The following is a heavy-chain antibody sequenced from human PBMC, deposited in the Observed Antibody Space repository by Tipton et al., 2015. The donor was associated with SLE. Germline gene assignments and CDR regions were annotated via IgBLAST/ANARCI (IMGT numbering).Heavy chain of an antibody. CDR3: AVYSLEGGFDY. D-gene: IGHD3-3*01. CDR1: GGSIRSYY. CDR2: IYFSGST. J-gene: IGHJ4*02. V-gene: IGHV4-59*01. Sequence: TLSLTCPVSGGSIRSYYWRWIRQPPGKGLEWIGYIYFSGSTNYNPSLKSRVTISVDTSKNQFSLKLSSVTAADTAVYYCAVYSLEGGFDYWGQGTLVTVSS.